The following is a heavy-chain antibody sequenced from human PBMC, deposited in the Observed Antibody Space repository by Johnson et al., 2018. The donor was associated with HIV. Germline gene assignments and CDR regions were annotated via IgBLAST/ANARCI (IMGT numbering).Heavy chain of an antibody. V-gene: IGHV3-53*01. CDR2: SGSGGST. D-gene: IGHD6-13*01. CDR3: ARESVALVAFDI. Sequence: VQLVESGGGLIQPGGSLRLSCAASGFTVSSNYMNWVRQAPGKGLEWVSAISGSGGSTYYADSVKGLFTISRDNSKNTLYLQMNSLRAEDTAVYYCARESVALVAFDIWGQGTMVTVSS. CDR1: GFTVSSNY. J-gene: IGHJ3*02.